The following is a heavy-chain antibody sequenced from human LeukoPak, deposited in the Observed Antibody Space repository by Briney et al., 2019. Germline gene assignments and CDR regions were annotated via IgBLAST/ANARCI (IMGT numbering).Heavy chain of an antibody. J-gene: IGHJ4*02. D-gene: IGHD3-10*01. CDR1: GFTFSNYD. V-gene: IGHV3-30*18. Sequence: GRSLRLSCAASGFTFSNYDMHWVRQAPGKGLEWVAVISYDGGNKYYADSVKGRLTISRDNSKNTLYLQMNSLRAEDTAVYYCAKGRITMVRGVSLDYWGQGTLVTVSS. CDR2: ISYDGGNK. CDR3: AKGRITMVRGVSLDY.